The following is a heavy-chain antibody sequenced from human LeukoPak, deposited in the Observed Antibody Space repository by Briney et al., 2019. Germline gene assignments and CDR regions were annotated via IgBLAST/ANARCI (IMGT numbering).Heavy chain of an antibody. J-gene: IGHJ4*02. CDR2: ISSSGSTI. CDR1: GFTFSDYY. Sequence: GGSLRLSCAASGFTFSDYYMSWIRQAPGKGLAWVSYISSSGSTIYYADSVKGRFTISRDNAKNSLYLQMNSLRAEDTAVYYCAGTLSDSYYDGAIDYWGQGTLVTVSS. D-gene: IGHD3-22*01. CDR3: AGTLSDSYYDGAIDY. V-gene: IGHV3-11*01.